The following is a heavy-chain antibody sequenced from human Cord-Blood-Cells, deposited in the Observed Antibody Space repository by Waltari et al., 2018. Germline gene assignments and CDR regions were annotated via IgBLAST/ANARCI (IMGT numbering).Heavy chain of an antibody. J-gene: IGHJ4*02. CDR2: ISYDGSNK. CDR3: AKDGPSGLG. Sequence: QVQLVESGGGMVQPGRSLRLSCAASGSTFSSYGMHWVRQAPGKGLEWVAVISYDGSNKYYADSVKGRFTISRDNSKNTLYLQMNSLRAEDTAVYYCAKDGPSGLGWGQGTLVTVSS. D-gene: IGHD3-16*01. CDR1: GSTFSSYG. V-gene: IGHV3-30*18.